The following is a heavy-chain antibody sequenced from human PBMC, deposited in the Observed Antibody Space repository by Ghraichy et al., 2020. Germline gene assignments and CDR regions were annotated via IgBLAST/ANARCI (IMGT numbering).Heavy chain of an antibody. CDR2: IKNDGSDE. CDR1: GFTFSSYW. V-gene: IGHV3-7*01. J-gene: IGHJ4*02. D-gene: IGHD3-22*01. Sequence: GGSLRLSCAASGFTFSSYWMTWVRQASGKGLERVANIKNDGSDENYVDSVKGRFTISRDNAKNSVYLQMNSLRAEDTAVYYCARAYSEAYSSSDYYYPAFWRQGTLVTVSS. CDR3: ARAYSEAYSSSDYYYPAF.